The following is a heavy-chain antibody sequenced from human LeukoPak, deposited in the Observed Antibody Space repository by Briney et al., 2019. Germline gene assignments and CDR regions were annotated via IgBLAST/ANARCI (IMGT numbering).Heavy chain of an antibody. V-gene: IGHV4-34*01. D-gene: IGHD4-17*01. CDR3: ALIMTTVTYFDY. CDR2: INHSGST. CDR1: GGSFSGYY. Sequence: SETLSLTCAVYGGSFSGYYWSWIRQPPGKGLEWIGEINHSGSTNYNPSLKSRVTISVDTSKNQFSLKLSSVTAADTAVYYCALIMTTVTYFDYWGQGTLVTVSS. J-gene: IGHJ4*02.